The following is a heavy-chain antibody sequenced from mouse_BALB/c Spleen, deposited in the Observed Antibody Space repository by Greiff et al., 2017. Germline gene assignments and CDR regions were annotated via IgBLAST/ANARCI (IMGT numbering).Heavy chain of an antibody. CDR3: ARGPNYYAMDD. V-gene: IGHV14-3*02. Sequence: VQLQQSGAELVKPGASAKLSCTASGFNIKDTYMHWVKQRPEQGLAWIGRIDPANGNTKYDPKFQGKTTITADTSSNTAYLQLSSLTSEDTAVYYCARGPNYYAMDDWGQGTSVTGAS. CDR2: IDPANGNT. J-gene: IGHJ4*01. CDR1: GFNIKDTY.